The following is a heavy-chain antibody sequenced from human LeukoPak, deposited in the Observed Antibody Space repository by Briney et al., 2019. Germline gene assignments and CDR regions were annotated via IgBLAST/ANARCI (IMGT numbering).Heavy chain of an antibody. V-gene: IGHV3-9*01. Sequence: GGSLRLSCAASGFTFDGYAMHWVRQPPGKGLEWVSGISWNSGSIGYADSVKGRFTISRDNAKNSLYLQMNSLRAEDTALYYCAKDYGPRKPHYFFDYWGQGTLVTVSS. D-gene: IGHD4-17*01. CDR2: ISWNSGSI. J-gene: IGHJ4*02. CDR3: AKDYGPRKPHYFFDY. CDR1: GFTFDGYA.